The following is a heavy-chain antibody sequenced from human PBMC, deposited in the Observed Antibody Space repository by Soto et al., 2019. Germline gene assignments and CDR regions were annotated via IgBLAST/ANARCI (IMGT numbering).Heavy chain of an antibody. V-gene: IGHV4-34*01. Sequence: SETLSLTCAVYGGSFSGHYWSWFRQPPGKGLEWIGEINHSGSTIYNPSLKSRVTISLDTSKNQLSLKLSSVTAADTAVYYCARTQSNDWFVDSWGQGTLVTVSS. D-gene: IGHD3-9*01. J-gene: IGHJ4*02. CDR1: GGSFSGHY. CDR2: INHSGST. CDR3: ARTQSNDWFVDS.